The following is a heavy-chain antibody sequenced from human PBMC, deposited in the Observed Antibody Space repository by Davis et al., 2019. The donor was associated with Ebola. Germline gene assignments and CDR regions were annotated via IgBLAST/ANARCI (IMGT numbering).Heavy chain of an antibody. CDR3: ARQNYYDSSGYYSLSFFYFDY. V-gene: IGHV4-39*01. J-gene: IGHJ4*02. Sequence: PSETLSLTCTVSGGSINIATFQWGWIRQPPGKGLEWIGSSYSSGSASYNPALKSRVTISVDTSKNRFSLRLNSVTATDTAIYYCARQNYYDSSGYYSLSFFYFDYWGQGTLVTVSA. D-gene: IGHD3-22*01. CDR1: GGSINIATFQ. CDR2: SYSSGSA.